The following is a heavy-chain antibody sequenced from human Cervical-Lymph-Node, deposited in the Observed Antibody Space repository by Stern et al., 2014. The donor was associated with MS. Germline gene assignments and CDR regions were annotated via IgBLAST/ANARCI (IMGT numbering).Heavy chain of an antibody. CDR2: TTKSETYT. V-gene: IGHV3-21*01. D-gene: IGHD3-10*01. J-gene: IGHJ4*02. CDR1: GFTFSNHG. CDR3: ARIFGNFFDN. Sequence: EVQLVESGGGLVKPGGSLRLSCAASGFTFSNHGMNWVRLAPGKGLEWFASTTKSETYTHYADSVRGRFTISRDNAKNSLYLQMNSLRAEDTAVYYCARIFGNFFDNWGQGTLVTVSS.